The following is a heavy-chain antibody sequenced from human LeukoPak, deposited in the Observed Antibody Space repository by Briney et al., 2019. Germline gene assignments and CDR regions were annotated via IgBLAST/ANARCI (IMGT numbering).Heavy chain of an antibody. V-gene: IGHV3-74*01. J-gene: IGHJ4*02. D-gene: IGHD3-22*01. Sequence: GGSLRLSCAASGFTFSAFWMHWVRQAPGKGLVWASRINSDDSRTTYADSVKGRFTISRDNAKNTLYLQMNSLRAEDMAVYYCARGLVHDTSGYYSDYWGQGTLVTVSS. CDR3: ARGLVHDTSGYYSDY. CDR1: GFTFSAFW. CDR2: INSDDSRT.